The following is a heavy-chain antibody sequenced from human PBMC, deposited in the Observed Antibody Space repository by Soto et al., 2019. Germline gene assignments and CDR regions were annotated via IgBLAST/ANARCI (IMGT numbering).Heavy chain of an antibody. J-gene: IGHJ5*02. CDR1: GYTFTSYY. D-gene: IGHD2-8*01. CDR2: INPSYNST. CDR3: ARDRGVNWFDP. Sequence: GASVKVSCKASGYTFTSYYLHWVRQAPGQGLERMGIINPSYNSTSYAQKFQGRVTITRDTSTSTVYMELSSLRSEDTAVYYCARDRGVNWFDPWGQGTLVTVSS. V-gene: IGHV1-46*01.